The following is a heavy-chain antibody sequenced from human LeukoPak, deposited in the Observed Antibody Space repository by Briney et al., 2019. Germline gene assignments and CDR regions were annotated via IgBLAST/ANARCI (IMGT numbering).Heavy chain of an antibody. CDR2: INQDGSEK. CDR1: GFTFRTFW. CDR3: ARGGRVHFDY. V-gene: IGHV3-7*01. Sequence: GGSLRRSCEASGFTFRTFWMSWVRQAPGKGLEWEANINQDGSEKYYVDSVRGRFTISRDNAKNSLYLQMNSLRDEDTALYYCARGGRVHFDYWGQGTLVTVSS. J-gene: IGHJ4*02.